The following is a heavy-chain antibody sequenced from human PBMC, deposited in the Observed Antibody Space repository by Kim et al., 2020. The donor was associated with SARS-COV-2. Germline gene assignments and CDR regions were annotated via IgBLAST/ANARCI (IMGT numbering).Heavy chain of an antibody. CDR3: AKDKLKKSSGSYWGY. V-gene: IGHV3-23*01. D-gene: IGHD3-10*01. Sequence: SVKGRFTISRDNSKNTLYLQMNSLRAEDTAVYYCAKDKLKKSSGSYWGYWGQGTLVTVSS. J-gene: IGHJ4*02.